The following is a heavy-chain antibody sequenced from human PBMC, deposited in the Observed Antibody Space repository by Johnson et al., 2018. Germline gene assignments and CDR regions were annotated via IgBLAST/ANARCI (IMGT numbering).Heavy chain of an antibody. V-gene: IGHV3-7*01. D-gene: IGHD7-27*01. CDR2: IDHTGTDK. J-gene: IGHJ4*02. CDR1: GLSFSIDW. CDR3: ARNNWGSFDY. Sequence: VQLVQSGGGLVQPGGSLSLSCAVSGLSFSIDWMSWVRQAPGKGLEWVATIDHTGTDKYSADSVKGRFIISRDNAQHSLFLLMNSLRAEDTAVYYCARNNWGSFDYWGQGTLVTVSS.